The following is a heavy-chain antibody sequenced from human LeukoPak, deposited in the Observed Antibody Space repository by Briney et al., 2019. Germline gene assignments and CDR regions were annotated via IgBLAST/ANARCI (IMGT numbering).Heavy chain of an antibody. CDR2: INSDGSST. D-gene: IGHD2-21*02. V-gene: IGHV3-74*01. CDR1: GFTFSNHW. CDR3: ARDLVTAIPGGYYFDY. Sequence: GGSLRLSCAASGFTFSNHWMHWVRQAPGKGLVWVSRINSDGSSTSYADSVKGRFTISRDNAKNSLYLQMNSLRAEDTAVYYCARDLVTAIPGGYYFDYWGQGTLVTVSS. J-gene: IGHJ4*02.